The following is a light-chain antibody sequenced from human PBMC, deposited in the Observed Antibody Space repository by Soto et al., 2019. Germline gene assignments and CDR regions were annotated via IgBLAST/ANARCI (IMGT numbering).Light chain of an antibody. CDR1: QSFSSY. Sequence: EIVLTQSPATLSLSPGERATLSCRASQSFSSYLAWYQQKPGQAPRLLIYDASNRATGIPARFSGSGSGTDFTLTISSLEPEEFAVYYCQQRSNWPPLTFGGGTKVEIK. V-gene: IGKV3-11*01. CDR2: DAS. CDR3: QQRSNWPPLT. J-gene: IGKJ4*01.